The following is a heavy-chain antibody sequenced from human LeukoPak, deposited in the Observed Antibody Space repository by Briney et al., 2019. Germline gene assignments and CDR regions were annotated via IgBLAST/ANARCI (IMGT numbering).Heavy chain of an antibody. J-gene: IGHJ4*02. CDR3: ARIPYASSSGGVY. V-gene: IGHV4-4*02. CDR2: IYYSGST. Sequence: SETLSLTCTVSGGSISSSNWWCWVRQPPGKGLEWIGEIYYSGSTNYNPSLKSRVTISLDKSKNQFSLKLSSVTAADTAVYYCARIPYASSSGGVYWGQGTLVTVSS. D-gene: IGHD6-6*01. CDR1: GGSISSSNW.